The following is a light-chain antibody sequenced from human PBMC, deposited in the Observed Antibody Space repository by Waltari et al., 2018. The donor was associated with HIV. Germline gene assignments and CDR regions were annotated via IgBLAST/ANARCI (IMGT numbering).Light chain of an antibody. V-gene: IGLV1-47*01. CDR2: KDT. Sequence: QSVLTQPPSASGAPGQRVTISCSGSSSNIENDNVYWYQQFPGAAPKLLIYKDTQRPSGVPDRFTDSKSGTSASLAIGGLRSDDEADYYCVGWDSRLRGYVFGAGTKVTVL. CDR3: VGWDSRLRGYV. CDR1: SSNIENDN. J-gene: IGLJ1*01.